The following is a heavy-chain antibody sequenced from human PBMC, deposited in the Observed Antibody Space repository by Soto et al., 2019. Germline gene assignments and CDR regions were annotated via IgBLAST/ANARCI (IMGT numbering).Heavy chain of an antibody. D-gene: IGHD6-19*01. CDR1: GGTFSTYP. J-gene: IGHJ5*02. CDR2: IIPKYGTT. Sequence: SVKVSCKVSGGTFSTYPINWVRQAPGQGLEFMGGIIPKYGTTNYAQKFRGTVTITADESMSTAYMVLNNLRSEDTVVYYCARGASHSTGWYIWFGPWGQGTLVTVSS. CDR3: ARGASHSTGWYIWFGP. V-gene: IGHV1-69*13.